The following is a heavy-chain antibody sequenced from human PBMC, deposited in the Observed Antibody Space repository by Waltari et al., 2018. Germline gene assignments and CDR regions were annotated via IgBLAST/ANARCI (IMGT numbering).Heavy chain of an antibody. CDR1: NYSITSGYF. CDR3: VRDKGFYDVLPGRGWFDP. V-gene: IGHV4-38-2*02. D-gene: IGHD3-9*01. CDR2: IYHTGTT. J-gene: IGHJ5*02. Sequence: QVQLQESGPGLVKPSETLSLTCTVSNYSITSGYFWGWSRQSPGKGLEWIGSIYHTGTTYFNPSLKSRVTISIDTSKKQFSLRLRSVTAADTGVYFCVRDKGFYDVLPGRGWFDPWGQGTLVTVSS.